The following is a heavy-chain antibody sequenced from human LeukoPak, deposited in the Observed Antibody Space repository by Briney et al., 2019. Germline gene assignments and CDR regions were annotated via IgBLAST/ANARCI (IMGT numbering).Heavy chain of an antibody. Sequence: SETLSLTCTVSGVSVINYYWSWIRQPPGKGLEWIGYIYYSGNSDYNPSLKSRVTISVATSKNQFSLKLTSVTPADTAVYFCARFDSPISPFDIWGQGTVVTVSS. J-gene: IGHJ3*02. CDR2: IYYSGNS. D-gene: IGHD3-22*01. V-gene: IGHV4-59*02. CDR1: GVSVINYY. CDR3: ARFDSPISPFDI.